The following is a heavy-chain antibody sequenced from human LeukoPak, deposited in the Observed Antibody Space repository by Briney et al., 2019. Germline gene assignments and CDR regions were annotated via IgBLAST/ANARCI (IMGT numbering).Heavy chain of an antibody. V-gene: IGHV4-34*01. J-gene: IGHJ4*02. Sequence: PSETLSLTCAVYGGSFSGYYWSWIRQPPGKGLEWIGEINHSGSTNYNPSLKSRVTISVDTSKNPFSLKLSSVTAADTAVYYCARGGGYYGYWGQGTLVTVSS. CDR2: INHSGST. D-gene: IGHD1-26*01. CDR3: ARGGGYYGY. CDR1: GGSFSGYY.